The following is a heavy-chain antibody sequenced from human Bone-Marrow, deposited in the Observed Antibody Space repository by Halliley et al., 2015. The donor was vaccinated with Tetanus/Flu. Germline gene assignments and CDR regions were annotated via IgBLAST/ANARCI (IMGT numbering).Heavy chain of an antibody. CDR1: GDSVSSSAA. J-gene: IGHJ4*02. CDR3: ARSRGILAAAGSHFDY. V-gene: IGHV6-1*01. D-gene: IGHD6-13*01. CDR2: TYYKSKWFN. Sequence: GLVKPSQTLSLTRAISGDSVSSSAAWNWIRQSPSRGFEWLGRTYYKSKWFNDYAPSVKSRITINPDTSKNQFSLQLNSVTPEDTAIYYCARSRGILAAAGSHFDYWGQGTLVTVSS.